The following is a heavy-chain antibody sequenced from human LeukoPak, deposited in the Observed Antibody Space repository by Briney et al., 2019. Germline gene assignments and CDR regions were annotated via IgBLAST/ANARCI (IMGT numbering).Heavy chain of an antibody. Sequence: PGGSLRLSCAASGFTFSSYWMSWVRQAPGKGLEWVANIKQDGSEKYYVDSVKGRFTISRDNAKNSLYLQMNSLRAEDTAVYYCARGDSSSWYRGSWWFDPRGQGTLVTVSS. J-gene: IGHJ5*02. V-gene: IGHV3-7*01. CDR1: GFTFSSYW. CDR2: IKQDGSEK. D-gene: IGHD6-13*01. CDR3: ARGDSSSWYRGSWWFDP.